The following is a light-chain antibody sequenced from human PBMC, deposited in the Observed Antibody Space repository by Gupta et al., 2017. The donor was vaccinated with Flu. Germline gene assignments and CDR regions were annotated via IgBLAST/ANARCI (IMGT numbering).Light chain of an antibody. V-gene: IGLV1-51*01. CDR2: ENI. CDR1: SSNIENNY. J-gene: IGLJ3*02. CDR3: GTWDSSLSAWV. Sequence: QSVLTQPPSVSASPGQKVTISCSGSSSNIENNYVSWYQQLPGTAPKLLIYENIKRPSGIPDRFSGSKSDTSATLGITGLQTGDEADYYCGTWDSSLSAWVFGGGTKLTVL.